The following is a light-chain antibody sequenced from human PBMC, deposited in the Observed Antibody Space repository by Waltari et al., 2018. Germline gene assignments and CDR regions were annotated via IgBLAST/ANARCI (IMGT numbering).Light chain of an antibody. V-gene: IGLV7-43*01. CDR2: STS. Sequence: QTVVTQEPSLTVSPGGTVTLTCASSTGAVTINYYPTWFQQKPGQAPRALIYSTSNKPPWTPARFAGALLGGKADLTLSGVQREDEAEYYCLLFYGGAYVFGTGTKVTVL. CDR3: LLFYGGAYV. CDR1: TGAVTINYY. J-gene: IGLJ1*01.